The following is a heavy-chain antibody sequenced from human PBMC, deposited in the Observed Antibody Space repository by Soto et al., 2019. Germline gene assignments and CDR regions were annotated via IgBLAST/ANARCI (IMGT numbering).Heavy chain of an antibody. CDR1: GYTFTSYD. J-gene: IGHJ6*03. CDR2: MNPNSGNT. V-gene: IGHV1-8*01. Sequence: ASVKVSCKASGYTFTSYDINWVRRATGQGLEWMGWMNPNSGNTGYAQKFQGRVTMTRNTSISTAYMELSSLRSEDTAVYYCARGQRRYSSSWTYYYYYMDVWGKGTKVTVSS. D-gene: IGHD6-13*01. CDR3: ARGQRRYSSSWTYYYYYMDV.